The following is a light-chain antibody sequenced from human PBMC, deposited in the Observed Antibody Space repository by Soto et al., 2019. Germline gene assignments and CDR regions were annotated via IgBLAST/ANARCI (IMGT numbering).Light chain of an antibody. J-gene: IGLJ1*01. Sequence: QSALTQPRSVSGSPGQSVAISCTGTTNDVGGYNYVSWYQQHPGKAPKLMIYDVTKRPSGVPDRFSGSKSGNTASLTISGLQAEDEADYYCSSYAGSDSSYVFGSGTKVTVL. CDR3: SSYAGSDSSYV. V-gene: IGLV2-11*01. CDR2: DVT. CDR1: TNDVGGYNY.